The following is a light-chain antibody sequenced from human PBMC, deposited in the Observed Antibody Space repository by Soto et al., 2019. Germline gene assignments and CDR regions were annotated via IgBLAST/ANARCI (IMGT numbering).Light chain of an antibody. CDR1: SSDVGGYNY. Sequence: QSVLTQPASVSGSPGQSITISCTGTSSDVGGYNYVSWYQHHPGKAPKLMIYDVSNRPSGVSNRFSGSKSGNTASLTISGLQLEDGAVYYGSSYTPSNTRKIGFGSGTKVTAL. J-gene: IGLJ1*01. CDR2: DVS. V-gene: IGLV2-14*03. CDR3: SSYTPSNTRKIG.